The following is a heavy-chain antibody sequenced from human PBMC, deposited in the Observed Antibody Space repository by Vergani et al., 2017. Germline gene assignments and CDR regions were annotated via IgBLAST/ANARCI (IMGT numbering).Heavy chain of an antibody. CDR3: ARVGYDYVWGSSGYYFDY. CDR2: ISAYNGNT. V-gene: IGHV1-18*01. Sequence: QVQLVQSGAEVKKPGASVKVSCKASGYTFTSYGISWVRQAPGQGLEWMGWISAYNGNTNYAQKLQGRVTMTTDTSTSTAYMELRSLRSDDTAVYYWARVGYDYVWGSSGYYFDYWGQGTLVTVSS. J-gene: IGHJ4*02. CDR1: GYTFTSYG. D-gene: IGHD3-16*01.